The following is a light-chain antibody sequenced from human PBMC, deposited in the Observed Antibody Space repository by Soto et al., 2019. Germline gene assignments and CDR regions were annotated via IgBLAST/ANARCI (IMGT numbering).Light chain of an antibody. CDR2: VAS. J-gene: IGKJ5*01. CDR1: QGINNY. CDR3: QQLNSYPRT. V-gene: IGKV1-27*01. Sequence: DIQMTQSPSSLSASVGDRVTITCRASQGINNYLAWYQQKQGKVPKLLIYVASTLQSGVPSRFSGSGSGTDLTLTISSLQPEDFATYYCQQLNSYPRTFGQGTRLEIK.